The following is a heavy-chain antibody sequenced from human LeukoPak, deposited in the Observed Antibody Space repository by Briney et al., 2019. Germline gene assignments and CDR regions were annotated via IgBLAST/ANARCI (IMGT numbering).Heavy chain of an antibody. CDR1: GGSFSVYY. D-gene: IGHD2-2*02. CDR2: INHSGST. CDR3: ARIQLGYCSSTSCYNLPGVRFDP. J-gene: IGHJ5*02. Sequence: SETLSLTCAVYGGSFSVYYWSWIRQPPGKGLEWIGEINHSGSTNYNPSLKSRVTISVDTSKNQFSLKLSSVTAADTAVYYCARIQLGYCSSTSCYNLPGVRFDPWGQGTLVTVSP. V-gene: IGHV4-34*01.